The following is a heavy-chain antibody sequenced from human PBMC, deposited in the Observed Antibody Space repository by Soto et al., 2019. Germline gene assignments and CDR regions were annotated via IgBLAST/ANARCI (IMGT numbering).Heavy chain of an antibody. Sequence: QVQLVQSGAEVKKPGSSVKVSCKASGGTFSSYAISWVRQAPGQGLEWMGGIIPIFGTANYAQKFQGRVTITADEPTSTANRERGSLRSEDTAVYYCAGVMVGATKRSGGGDFAYGGQETLVTVSS. CDR3: AGVMVGATKRSGGGDFAY. CDR2: IIPIFGTA. J-gene: IGHJ4*02. CDR1: GGTFSSYA. V-gene: IGHV1-69*01. D-gene: IGHD1-26*01.